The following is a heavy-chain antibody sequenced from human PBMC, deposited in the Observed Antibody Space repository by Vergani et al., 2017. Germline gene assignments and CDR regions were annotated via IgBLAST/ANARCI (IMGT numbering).Heavy chain of an antibody. Sequence: QVQLQESGPGLVKPSQTLSLTCTVSGGSISSGGYYWSWIRQHPGKGLEWIGYIYYSGSTSYNPSLKSRVTISVDTSKNQFSLKLSSVTAAITALYYCARIDYVLPPRGAFDIWGQGTMVTVSS. J-gene: IGHJ3*02. CDR1: GGSISSGGYY. CDR2: IYYSGST. V-gene: IGHV4-31*03. CDR3: ARIDYVLPPRGAFDI. D-gene: IGHD3-10*02.